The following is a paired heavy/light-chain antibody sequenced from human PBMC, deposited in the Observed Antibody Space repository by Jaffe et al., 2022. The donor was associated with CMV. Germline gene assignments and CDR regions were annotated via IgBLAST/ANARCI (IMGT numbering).Light chain of an antibody. J-gene: IGKJ2*01. V-gene: IGKV3-11*01. CDR1: ESVRSY. Sequence: EIVLTQSPATLSLSPGERATLFCRASESVRSYLAWYQQKPGQAPRLLVYEISNRATGIPARFSGSGSGTDFTLTISSLEPDDFAVYYCQQRNNRPYTFGQGTKLEIK. CDR3: QQRNNRPYT. CDR2: EIS.
Heavy chain of an antibody. CDR2: ISSGSDYI. Sequence: EVQLVESGGGLVKPGGSLRLSCAGSGFIFNSYGMNWVRQAPGKGLEWVSSISSGSDYIYYADSVKGRFTISRDNAQNSLYLQMNSLRAEDTAVYYCARDGEFLHQNNSGGWRRSYYYYYIDVWGKGTTVTVSS. CDR3: ARDGEFLHQNNSGGWRRSYYYYYIDV. V-gene: IGHV3-21*01. CDR1: GFIFNSYG. J-gene: IGHJ6*03. D-gene: IGHD2-15*01.